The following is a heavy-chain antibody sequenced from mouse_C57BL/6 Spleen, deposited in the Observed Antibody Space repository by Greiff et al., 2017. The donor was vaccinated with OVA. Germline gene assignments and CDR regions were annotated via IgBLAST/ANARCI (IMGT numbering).Heavy chain of an antibody. CDR2: INPNNGGT. Sequence: EVKLVESGPELVKPGASVKIPCKASGYTFTDYNMDWVKQSHGKSLEWIGDINPNNGGTIYNQKFKGKATLTVDKSSSTAYMELRSLTSEDTAVYYCARRSGRYYAMDYWGQGTSVTVSS. V-gene: IGHV1-18*01. D-gene: IGHD1-1*01. J-gene: IGHJ4*01. CDR3: ARRSGRYYAMDY. CDR1: GYTFTDYN.